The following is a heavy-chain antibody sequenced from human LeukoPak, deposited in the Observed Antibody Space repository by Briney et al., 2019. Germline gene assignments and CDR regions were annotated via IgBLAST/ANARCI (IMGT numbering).Heavy chain of an antibody. CDR2: ISGSGGVT. V-gene: IGHV3-23*01. CDR1: GFTFSTYT. D-gene: IGHD1-26*01. J-gene: IGHJ4*02. CDR3: AKWPEGATPKFHY. Sequence: GGSLRLSCSASGFTFSTYTMSWVRQAPGKGLEWVSTISGSGGVTYYPDSVRGRFTISRDNSKNTLHLQMDHLRAEDTAIYYCAKWPEGATPKFHYWGQGTLVTVSS.